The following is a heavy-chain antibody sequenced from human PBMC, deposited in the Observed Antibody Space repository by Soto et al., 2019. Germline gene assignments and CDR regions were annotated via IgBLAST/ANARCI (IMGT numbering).Heavy chain of an antibody. CDR1: GYTFTSYA. CDR3: AISLERRGRVDY. Sequence: QVQLVQSGAEVKKPGASVKVSCKASGYTFTSYAMHWVRQAPGQRLEWMGWINAGNGNTKYSQKFQGRVTITRDTSASTAYMELSSLRSEDTAVYYCAISLERRGRVDYWGQGTLVTVSS. V-gene: IGHV1-3*01. J-gene: IGHJ4*02. CDR2: INAGNGNT. D-gene: IGHD1-1*01.